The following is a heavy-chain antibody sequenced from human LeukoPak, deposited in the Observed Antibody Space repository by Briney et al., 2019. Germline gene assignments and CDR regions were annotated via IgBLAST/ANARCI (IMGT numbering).Heavy chain of an antibody. J-gene: IGHJ4*02. V-gene: IGHV3-23*01. CDR2: ISGSGGST. D-gene: IGHD6-6*01. CDR1: GFTFSSYA. Sequence: GGSLRLSCAASGFTFSSYAMSWVRQAPGKGLEWVSAISGSGGSTYYADSVKGRFTISRDNSKNTLYLQMNSLRAEDTAVYYCAKHLGYSTSSGIDYWGQGTLVTVSS. CDR3: AKHLGYSTSSGIDY.